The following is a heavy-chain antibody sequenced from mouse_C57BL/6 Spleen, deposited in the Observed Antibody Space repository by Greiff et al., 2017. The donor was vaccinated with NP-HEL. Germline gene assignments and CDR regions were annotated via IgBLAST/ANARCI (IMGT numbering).Heavy chain of an antibody. Sequence: VKLQESGPGLVAPSQSLSITCTVSGFSLTSYAISWVRQPPGKGLEWLGVIWTGGGPNYNSALKSRLSISKDNSKSQVFLKMNSLQTDDTARYYCARVSTTKYYAMDYWGQGTSVTVSS. J-gene: IGHJ4*01. CDR1: GFSLTSYA. V-gene: IGHV2-9-1*01. CDR3: ARVSTTKYYAMDY. CDR2: IWTGGGP. D-gene: IGHD2-12*01.